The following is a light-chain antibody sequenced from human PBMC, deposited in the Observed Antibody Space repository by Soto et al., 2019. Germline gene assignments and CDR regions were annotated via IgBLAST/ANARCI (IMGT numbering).Light chain of an antibody. Sequence: QAVVNQEPSLTVSPGGTVTLTCGSSTGAVTSGHYPYWFQQKPGQAPRTLIYDTRNKHSCTPAQFSGSLLGGKAALTLSGAVPEDEAEYYCLLYYGDAVVFGCVTKLTVL. CDR1: TGAVTSGHY. CDR2: DTR. CDR3: LLYYGDAVV. J-gene: IGLJ2*01. V-gene: IGLV7-46*01.